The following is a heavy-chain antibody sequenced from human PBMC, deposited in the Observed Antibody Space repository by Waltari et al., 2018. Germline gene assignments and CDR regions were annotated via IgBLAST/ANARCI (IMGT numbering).Heavy chain of an antibody. CDR3: ANNEWGLPVD. V-gene: IGHV4-38-2*01. D-gene: IGHD1-26*01. CDR1: GYSISSGYW. J-gene: IGHJ4*02. CDR2: IYYTGTTT. Sequence: QEQLQESGRGLVKPSETLSRTCAVSGYSISSGYWWGWIRQPPGKGLEWIASIYYTGTTTHYTPSLRSRVTISADTSKNQFSLRLTSVTAADTAIYYCANNEWGLPVDWGQGTLVTVSS.